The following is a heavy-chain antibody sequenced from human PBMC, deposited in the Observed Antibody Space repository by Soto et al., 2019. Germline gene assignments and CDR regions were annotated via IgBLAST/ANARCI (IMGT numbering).Heavy chain of an antibody. Sequence: LRLSCAASGFTFSSRWMHWVRQVPGKGLVWVSHIRPDGSTTRDADAVQGRFITSRDNARNTLYLQMNSLRAEDTAVYYCARDNNWSYDYWGQGILVTVSS. CDR1: GFTFSSRW. V-gene: IGHV3-74*01. CDR2: IRPDGSTT. J-gene: IGHJ4*02. CDR3: ARDNNWSYDY.